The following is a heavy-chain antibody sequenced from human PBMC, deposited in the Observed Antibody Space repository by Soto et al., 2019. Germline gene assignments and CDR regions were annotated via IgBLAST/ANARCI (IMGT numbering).Heavy chain of an antibody. J-gene: IGHJ6*02. Sequence: SETLLHPCVLYGGTFRRYYWSWIRQPLGKGLEWIGEINHSGSTNYNPSLKSRVTISVDTSKNQFSLKLSSVTAADTAVYYCARGRIWEWLSNYYYYFGMDVWGQGPTVT. CDR1: GGTFRRYY. CDR3: ARGRIWEWLSNYYYYFGMDV. D-gene: IGHD3-3*01. CDR2: INHSGST. V-gene: IGHV4-34*01.